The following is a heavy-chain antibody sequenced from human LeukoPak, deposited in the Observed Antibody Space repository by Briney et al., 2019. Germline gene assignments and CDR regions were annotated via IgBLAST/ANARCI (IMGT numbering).Heavy chain of an antibody. D-gene: IGHD3-22*01. J-gene: IGHJ4*02. V-gene: IGHV1-18*01. CDR2: ISAYNGNT. Sequence: ASVKVSCKASGYTFTSYGISWVRQAPGQGLEWMGWISAYNGNTNYAQKLQGRVTMTTDTSMSTAYMELRSLRSEDTAVYYCARAESEEYYYDSSGYWSYWGQGTLVTVSS. CDR3: ARAESEEYYYDSSGYWSY. CDR1: GYTFTSYG.